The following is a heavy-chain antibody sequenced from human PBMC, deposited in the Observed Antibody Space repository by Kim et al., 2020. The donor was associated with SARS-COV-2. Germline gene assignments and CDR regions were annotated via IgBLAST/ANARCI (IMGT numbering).Heavy chain of an antibody. V-gene: IGHV4-59*03. D-gene: IGHD3-22*01. CDR3: VSKRADSSGFIDS. CDR2: IHHTGTT. Sequence: SETLSLTCSVASASFSENYWSWIRQPPGRGLEWIGYIHHTGTTNYNPSFKSRVAISVDSSKNQFSLNLNSMTTADTAGYYCVSKRADSSGFIDSCRHGT. CDR1: SASFSENY. J-gene: IGHJ5*01.